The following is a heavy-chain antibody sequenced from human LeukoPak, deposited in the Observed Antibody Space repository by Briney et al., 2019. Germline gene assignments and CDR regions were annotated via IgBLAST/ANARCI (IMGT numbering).Heavy chain of an antibody. CDR1: GFTFSSYE. J-gene: IGHJ4*02. CDR3: AKGIAAAGPDY. Sequence: GGSLRLSCAASGFTFSSYEMNWVRQAPGKGLEWVSGISWNSGSIGYADSVKGRFTISRDNAKNSLYLQMNSLRAEDTALYYCAKGIAAAGPDYWGQGTLVTVSS. D-gene: IGHD6-13*01. CDR2: ISWNSGSI. V-gene: IGHV3-9*01.